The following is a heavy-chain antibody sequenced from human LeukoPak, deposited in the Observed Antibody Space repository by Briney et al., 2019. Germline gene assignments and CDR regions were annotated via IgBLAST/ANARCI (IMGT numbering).Heavy chain of an antibody. CDR1: GYTFTSYY. J-gene: IGHJ4*02. CDR2: INPSGGST. V-gene: IGHV1-46*01. Sequence: ASVKVSCKASGYTFTSYYMHWVRQAPGQGLEWMGIINPSGGSTSYAQKFQGRVTMTRDMSTSTVYMELSSLRSDDTAVYYCARDLTAMVTPYYWGQGTLVTVSS. CDR3: ARDLTAMVTPYY. D-gene: IGHD5-18*01.